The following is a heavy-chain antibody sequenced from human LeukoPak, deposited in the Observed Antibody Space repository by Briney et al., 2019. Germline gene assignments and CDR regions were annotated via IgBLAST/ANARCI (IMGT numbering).Heavy chain of an antibody. V-gene: IGHV3-21*01. CDR1: GFTFSSYS. CDR3: ARRAPSHDFDD. Sequence: GGSLRLSCAASGFTFSSYSMNWVRQAPGKGLEWVSAISTSSGNMYYADSVKGRFTISSDNAKNSLYLQMNSLRVEDTAVYYCARRAPSHDFDDWGQGTLVTVSS. CDR2: ISTSSGNM. J-gene: IGHJ4*02.